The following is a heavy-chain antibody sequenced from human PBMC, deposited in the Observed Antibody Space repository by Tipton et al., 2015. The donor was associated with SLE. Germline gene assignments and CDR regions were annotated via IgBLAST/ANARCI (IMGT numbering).Heavy chain of an antibody. CDR1: GFTFSSYS. D-gene: IGHD3-22*01. CDR2: ISSSSSYI. J-gene: IGHJ4*02. CDR3: AKDGHYYYDSSGYYYLDY. V-gene: IGHV3-21*01. Sequence: SLRLSCAASGFTFSSYSMNWVRQAPGKGLEWVSSISSSSSYIYYADSVKGRFTISRDNANNSLYLQMNSLRAEDTAVYYCAKDGHYYYDSSGYYYLDYWGQGTLVTVSS.